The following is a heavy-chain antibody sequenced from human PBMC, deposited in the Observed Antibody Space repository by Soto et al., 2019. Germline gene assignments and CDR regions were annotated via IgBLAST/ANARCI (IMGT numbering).Heavy chain of an antibody. CDR2: IYWDDDK. Sequence: QITLKESGPTVVKPTQTLTLTCTISGFSLSTSGVGVGWIREPPGKALEWLVIIYWDDDKRYSPSLKSRLTVTKDTSKNQVVLTMTNMDPVDTATYYCAHRVHYSDNWNSAYFDYWGQGTLVTVSS. J-gene: IGHJ4*02. D-gene: IGHD1-1*01. V-gene: IGHV2-5*02. CDR3: AHRVHYSDNWNSAYFDY. CDR1: GFSLSTSGVG.